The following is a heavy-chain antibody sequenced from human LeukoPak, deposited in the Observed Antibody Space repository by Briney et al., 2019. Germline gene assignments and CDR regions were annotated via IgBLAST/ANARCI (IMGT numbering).Heavy chain of an antibody. CDR1: GGSFSGYY. CDR2: MNHSGST. Sequence: SETLSLTCAVYGGSFSGYYWSWIRQPPGKGLEWIGEMNHSGSTNYNPSLKSRVTISVDTSKNQFSLKLSSVTAADTAVYYCARQSYWGVVDYWGQGTLVTVSS. V-gene: IGHV4-34*01. D-gene: IGHD1-26*01. CDR3: ARQSYWGVVDY. J-gene: IGHJ4*02.